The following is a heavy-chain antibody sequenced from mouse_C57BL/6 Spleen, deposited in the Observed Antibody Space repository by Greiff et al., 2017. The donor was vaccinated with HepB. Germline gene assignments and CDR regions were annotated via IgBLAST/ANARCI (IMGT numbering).Heavy chain of an antibody. CDR3: ARYDYGSSYEDY. V-gene: IGHV1-81*01. D-gene: IGHD1-1*01. CDR2: IYPRSGNT. CDR1: GYTFTSYG. J-gene: IGHJ2*01. Sequence: VQLQQSGAELARPGASVKLSCKASGYTFTSYGISWVKQRTGQGLEWIGEIYPRSGNTYYNEKFKGKATLTADKSSSTAYMELRSLTSEDSAVYFCARYDYGSSYEDYWGQGTTLTVSS.